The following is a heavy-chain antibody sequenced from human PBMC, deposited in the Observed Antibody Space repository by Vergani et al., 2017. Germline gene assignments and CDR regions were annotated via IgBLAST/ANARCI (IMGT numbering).Heavy chain of an antibody. Sequence: EVQLVESGGGLVQPGGSLRLSCAASGFTFSSYSMNWVRQAPGKGLEWVSYISSSSSTIYYADSVKGRFTISRDNAKNSLYLQMNSLRAEDTAVYYCARTSYYYAGGAGEIWGQGTMVTVSS. V-gene: IGHV3-48*01. CDR2: ISSSSSTI. CDR1: GFTFSSYS. J-gene: IGHJ3*02. CDR3: ARTSYYYAGGAGEI. D-gene: IGHD3-10*01.